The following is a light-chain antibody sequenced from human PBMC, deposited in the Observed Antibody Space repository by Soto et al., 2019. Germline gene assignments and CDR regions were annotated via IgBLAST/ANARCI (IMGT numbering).Light chain of an antibody. Sequence: SYELTQPPSVSVSPGQTASITCSGGDLGNRYACWYQQKPGQSPVLVIYLDTKRPSGIPERFSGSNSGNTATLTISGTQAEDEADYYCQAWDDTTGVVFGGGTKLTVL. V-gene: IGLV3-1*01. CDR1: DLGNRY. CDR2: LDT. J-gene: IGLJ2*01. CDR3: QAWDDTTGVV.